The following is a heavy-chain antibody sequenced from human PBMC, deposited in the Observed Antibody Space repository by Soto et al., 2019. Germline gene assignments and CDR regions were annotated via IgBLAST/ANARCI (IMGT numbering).Heavy chain of an antibody. J-gene: IGHJ4*01. Sequence: GGSLRLSCTDSGFTFTNTWMSWVRQAPGKGLEWVGRIKSKNNGGTTDYAAPVKGRFTISRDDSKNTVSLQMNSLKAEDTAVYYCTAERYCSGGSCPYYWGHGILVTVSS. CDR2: IKSKNNGGTT. D-gene: IGHD2-15*01. V-gene: IGHV3-15*01. CDR3: TAERYCSGGSCPYY. CDR1: GFTFTNTW.